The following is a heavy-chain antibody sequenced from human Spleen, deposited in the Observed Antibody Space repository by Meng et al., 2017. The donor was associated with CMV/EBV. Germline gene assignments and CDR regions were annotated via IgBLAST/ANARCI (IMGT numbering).Heavy chain of an antibody. CDR3: ARDRSIFGELLGY. CDR2: INPYNGDT. Sequence: ASVKVSCKASGYTFTDYYIHWVRQAPGQGLEWMGWINPYNGDTNYAQKFQDRVTMTTDTSTTTAYLDLRSLRSDDTAVYYCARDRSIFGELLGYWGQGTLVTVSS. CDR1: GYTFTDYY. V-gene: IGHV1-2*02. D-gene: IGHD3-10*01. J-gene: IGHJ4*02.